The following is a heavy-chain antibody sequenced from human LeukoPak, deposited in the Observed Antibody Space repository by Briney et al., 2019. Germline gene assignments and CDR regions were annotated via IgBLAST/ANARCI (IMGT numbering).Heavy chain of an antibody. Sequence: GSLRLSCAASGFTFSSYAMHWVRQAPGKGLEWVAVISYDGSNKYYADSVKGRFTISRDNSKNTLYLQMNSLRAEDTAVYYCARLSSSWYSFDYWGQGTLVTVSS. CDR2: ISYDGSNK. V-gene: IGHV3-30-3*01. J-gene: IGHJ4*02. CDR1: GFTFSSYA. CDR3: ARLSSSWYSFDY. D-gene: IGHD6-13*01.